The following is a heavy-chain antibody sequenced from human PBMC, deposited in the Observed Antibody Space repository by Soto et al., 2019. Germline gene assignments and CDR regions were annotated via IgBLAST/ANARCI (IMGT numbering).Heavy chain of an antibody. Sequence: LSLTCTVSGGSISSYYWSWIRQPPGKGLEWIGYIYYSGSTNYNPSLKSRVTISVDTSKNQFSLKLSSVTAADTAVYYCARHYGYYDSSGYYFFSSYFGYWGQGTLVTVSS. J-gene: IGHJ4*02. D-gene: IGHD3-22*01. V-gene: IGHV4-59*08. CDR1: GGSISSYY. CDR3: ARHYGYYDSSGYYFFSSYFGY. CDR2: IYYSGST.